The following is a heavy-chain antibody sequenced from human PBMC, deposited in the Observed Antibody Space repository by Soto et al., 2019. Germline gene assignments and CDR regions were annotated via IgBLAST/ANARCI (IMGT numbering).Heavy chain of an antibody. D-gene: IGHD2-15*01. CDR3: AREFCSGGNCYTYYFDP. CDR1: GFTVSSNY. Sequence: GGSLRLSCAASGFTVSSNYMSWVRQAPGKGLEWVSVIYSGGSTYYADSVKGRFTISRDNAKNSLYLEMNSLRAEDTAVYYCAREFCSGGNCYTYYFDPWGQGIPVTVSS. J-gene: IGHJ5*02. V-gene: IGHV3-53*01. CDR2: IYSGGST.